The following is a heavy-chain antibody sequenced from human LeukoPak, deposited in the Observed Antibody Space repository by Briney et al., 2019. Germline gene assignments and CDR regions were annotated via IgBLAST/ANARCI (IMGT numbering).Heavy chain of an antibody. CDR2: ISYDGSNK. J-gene: IGHJ4*02. CDR3: AKDQVGWAPGYVSGPLDQ. Sequence: GGSLGLSCAASGFTFSSYGMHWVRQAPGKGLEWVAVISYDGSNKYYADSVKGRFTISRDNSKNTVYLQMTSLRTEDTAVYYCAKDQVGWAPGYVSGPLDQWGQGTLVTVSS. V-gene: IGHV3-30*18. CDR1: GFTFSSYG. D-gene: IGHD6-19*01.